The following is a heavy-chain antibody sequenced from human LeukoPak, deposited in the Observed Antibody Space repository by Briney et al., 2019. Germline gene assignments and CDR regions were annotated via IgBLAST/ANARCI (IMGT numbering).Heavy chain of an antibody. D-gene: IGHD1-26*01. CDR2: INHSGST. J-gene: IGHJ4*02. Sequence: SETLSLTCTVSGGSISSYYWSWLRQPPGKGLEWIGEINHSGSTNYNPSLKSRVTISVDTSKNQFSLKLSSVTAADTAVYYCASVRGSGSYFRWYYFDYWGQGTLVTVSS. CDR3: ASVRGSGSYFRWYYFDY. CDR1: GGSISSYY. V-gene: IGHV4-34*01.